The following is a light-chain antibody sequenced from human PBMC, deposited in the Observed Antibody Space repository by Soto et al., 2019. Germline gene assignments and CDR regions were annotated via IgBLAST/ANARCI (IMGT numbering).Light chain of an antibody. CDR3: QQYGSSPSGT. J-gene: IGKJ1*01. CDR1: QSVSSSY. CDR2: GAS. Sequence: EIVLTQSPGTLSSSPGERATLSCRASQSVSSSYLAWYQQKPGQAPRLLIYGASSRATGIPDRFSGSGSGTDFTLTISRLEPEDFAVYYCQQYGSSPSGTFGQGTKVEIK. V-gene: IGKV3-20*01.